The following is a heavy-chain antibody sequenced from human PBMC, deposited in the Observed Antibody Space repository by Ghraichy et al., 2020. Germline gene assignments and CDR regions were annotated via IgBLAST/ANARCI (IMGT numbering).Heavy chain of an antibody. CDR2: ISDSGVYT. D-gene: IGHD6-13*01. Sequence: GGSLRLSCAASGFTFSTYAMSWVRQAPGKGLEWVSGISDSGVYTDYPDSVKGRFTISRDNSKNTLSLQMNSLRAEDTAVYYCARRRIAATVHDAFDIWGQGTMVTVSS. V-gene: IGHV3-23*01. CDR1: GFTFSTYA. CDR3: ARRRIAATVHDAFDI. J-gene: IGHJ3*02.